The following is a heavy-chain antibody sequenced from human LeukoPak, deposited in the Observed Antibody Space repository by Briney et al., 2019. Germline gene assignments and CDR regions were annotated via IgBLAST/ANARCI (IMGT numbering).Heavy chain of an antibody. D-gene: IGHD1-26*01. V-gene: IGHV5-51*01. CDR1: GYSFTSYW. J-gene: IGHJ5*02. Sequence: GESLKISCKGSGYSFTSYWIGWLRQMPGKGLEWMGIIYPGDSDTRYSPSFQGQVTTSADKSISTAYLQWSSLKASDTATYYCARHHVGATKGWFDPWGQGTLVTVSS. CDR3: ARHHVGATKGWFDP. CDR2: IYPGDSDT.